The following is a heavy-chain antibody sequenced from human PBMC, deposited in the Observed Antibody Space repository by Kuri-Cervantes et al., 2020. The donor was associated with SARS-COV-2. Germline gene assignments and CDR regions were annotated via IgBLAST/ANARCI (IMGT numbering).Heavy chain of an antibody. CDR1: GCTFSGSA. D-gene: IGHD5/OR15-5a*01. Sequence: GGSRRPSCAAAGCTFSGSAMHWVRQDSGEGLEWVGRIRSKANSYATAYAASVKGRFTISRDDSKNRAYLQMYSLKTEDTAVYYCTSLSTVAPFDYWGQGTLVTVSS. CDR3: TSLSTVAPFDY. J-gene: IGHJ4*02. CDR2: IRSKANSYAT. V-gene: IGHV3-73*01.